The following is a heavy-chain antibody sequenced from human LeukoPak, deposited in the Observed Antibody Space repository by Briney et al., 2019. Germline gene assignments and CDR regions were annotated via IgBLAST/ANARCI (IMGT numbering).Heavy chain of an antibody. J-gene: IGHJ4*02. Sequence: GGSLRLSCAASGFTFSSYGMSWVRQPPGKGLEWVSGISGSGGSTFYADSAKGRFTMSRDNSKNTLYLHMNSLRAEDTAVYYCTKDRRIQNEPIFEYWGQGTLVTVSS. V-gene: IGHV3-23*01. CDR1: GFTFSSYG. D-gene: IGHD1-1*01. CDR3: TKDRRIQNEPIFEY. CDR2: ISGSGGST.